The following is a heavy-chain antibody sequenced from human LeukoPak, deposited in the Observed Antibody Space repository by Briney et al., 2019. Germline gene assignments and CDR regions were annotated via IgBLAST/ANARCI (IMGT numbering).Heavy chain of an antibody. CDR2: IYYSGST. Sequence: PSETLSLTCTVSGGSISSYSWSWIRQPPGKGLEWIGYIYYSGSTNYNPSLKSRVTISVDTSKNQFSLKLSSVTAADTAVYYCARTVTTVTPHDAFDIWGQGTMVTVSS. CDR3: ARTVTTVTPHDAFDI. J-gene: IGHJ3*02. V-gene: IGHV4-59*01. D-gene: IGHD4-17*01. CDR1: GGSISSYS.